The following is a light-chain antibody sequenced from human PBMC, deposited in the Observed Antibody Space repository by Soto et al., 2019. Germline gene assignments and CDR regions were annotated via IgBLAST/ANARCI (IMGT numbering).Light chain of an antibody. CDR3: QRRSNWPGK. V-gene: IGKV3-11*01. Sequence: EIVLTQAPATLSLYPGERVTLSCRASQSVDSYLACSQQSPGQAPRLLISDASSRDTGIPARFSGSGSGTDFTLSIIIRGPEDYAVSYCQRRSNWPGKFGQGTKGDIK. J-gene: IGKJ1*01. CDR2: DAS. CDR1: QSVDSY.